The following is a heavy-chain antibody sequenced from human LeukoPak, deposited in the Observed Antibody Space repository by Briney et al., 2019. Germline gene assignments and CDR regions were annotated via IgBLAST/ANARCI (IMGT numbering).Heavy chain of an antibody. J-gene: IGHJ6*02. D-gene: IGHD3-9*01. V-gene: IGHV4-30-4*01. CDR1: GDFINSHFYY. CDR2: IYYSGST. CDR3: ARGPRYFDWFRPYYGMDV. Sequence: SETLSLTCTVSGDFINSHFYYWSWIRQPPGKGLEWIGYIYYSGSTYYNPSLKSRVTISVDTSKNQFSLKLSSVTAADTAVYYCARGPRYFDWFRPYYGMDVWGQGTTVTVSS.